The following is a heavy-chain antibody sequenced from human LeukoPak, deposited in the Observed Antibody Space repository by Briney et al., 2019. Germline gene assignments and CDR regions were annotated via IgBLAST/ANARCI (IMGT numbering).Heavy chain of an antibody. CDR1: GFTFNNYA. CDR2: ITGNGRST. CDR3: AKSGTVGATRFDWYFDL. J-gene: IGHJ2*01. V-gene: IGHV3-23*01. Sequence: GGSLRLSCAASGFTFNNYAMGRVRQTPGKGLEWVSGITGNGRSTYYADSVKGRFTISRDNSKNTLYLQVNSLRAEDTAVYFCAKSGTVGATRFDWYFDLWGRGTQVTVSS. D-gene: IGHD1-26*01.